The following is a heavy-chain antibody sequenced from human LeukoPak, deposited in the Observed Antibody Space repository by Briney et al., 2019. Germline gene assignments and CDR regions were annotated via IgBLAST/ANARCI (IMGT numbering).Heavy chain of an antibody. CDR2: IRYDGSNK. Sequence: PGGSLRLSCAASGFTFSSYGMHWVRQAPGKGLEWVAFIRYDGSNKYYADSVKGRFTISRDNSKNTLFLQMHSLRVEDTAVYYCARREQWLSTWGQGTLVTVSS. V-gene: IGHV3-30*02. D-gene: IGHD6-19*01. CDR1: GFTFSSYG. CDR3: ARREQWLST. J-gene: IGHJ5*02.